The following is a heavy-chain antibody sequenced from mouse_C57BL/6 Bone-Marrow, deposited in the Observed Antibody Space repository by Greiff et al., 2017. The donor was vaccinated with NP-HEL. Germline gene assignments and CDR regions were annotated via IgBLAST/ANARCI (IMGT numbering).Heavy chain of an antibody. CDR1: GFTFSNYW. CDR2: IRLKSDNYAT. J-gene: IGHJ2*02. D-gene: IGHD1-1*01. Sequence: EVHLVESGGGLVQPGGSMKLSCVASGFTFSNYWMNWVRQSPEKGLEWVAQIRLKSDNYATHYAESVKGRFTISRDDSKSSVYLEMNNLRAEDTGIYYGTGPPEYYGSSYGGDYWGQGTSLTVSS. CDR3: TGPPEYYGSSYGGDY. V-gene: IGHV6-3*01.